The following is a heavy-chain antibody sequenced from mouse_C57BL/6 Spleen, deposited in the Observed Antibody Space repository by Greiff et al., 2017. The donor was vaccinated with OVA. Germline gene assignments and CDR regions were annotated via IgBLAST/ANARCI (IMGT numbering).Heavy chain of an antibody. CDR3: ARKGPFDY. CDR1: GYTFTSYW. V-gene: IGHV1-61*01. Sequence: QVQLQQPGAELVRPGSSVKLSCKASGYTFTSYWMDWVKQRPGQGLEWIGNIYPSDSETHYNQKFKDKATLTVDKSSSTAYMQLSSLTSEDSSFYYCARKGPFDYWGQGTTLTVSS. J-gene: IGHJ2*01. CDR2: IYPSDSET. D-gene: IGHD3-3*01.